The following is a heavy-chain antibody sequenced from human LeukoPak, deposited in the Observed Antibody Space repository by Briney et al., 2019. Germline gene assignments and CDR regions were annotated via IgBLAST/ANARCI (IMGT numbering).Heavy chain of an antibody. D-gene: IGHD3-10*02. Sequence: PGGSLRLSCAASGFTFSSYEMNWVRQAPGKGLEWVSYISSSGSTIYYADSVKGRFTISRDNAKNSLYLQMNSLRAEDTAVYYCEELGITMIGGVWGKGTTVSISS. V-gene: IGHV3-48*03. CDR3: EELGITMIGGV. CDR2: ISSSGSTI. J-gene: IGHJ6*04. CDR1: GFTFSSYE.